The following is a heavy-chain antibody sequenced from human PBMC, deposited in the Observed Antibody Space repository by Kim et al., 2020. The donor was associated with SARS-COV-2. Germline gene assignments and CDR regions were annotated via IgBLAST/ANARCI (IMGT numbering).Heavy chain of an antibody. Sequence: ASVKVSCKASGYTFTSYDINWVRQATGQGLEWMGWMNPNSGNTGYAQKFQGRVTMTRNTSISTAYMELSSLRSEDTAVYYCASYTYYDYIWGSLAYYYYGMDVWGQGTTVTVSS. CDR3: ASYTYYDYIWGSLAYYYYGMDV. CDR2: MNPNSGNT. V-gene: IGHV1-8*01. J-gene: IGHJ6*02. D-gene: IGHD3-16*01. CDR1: GYTFTSYD.